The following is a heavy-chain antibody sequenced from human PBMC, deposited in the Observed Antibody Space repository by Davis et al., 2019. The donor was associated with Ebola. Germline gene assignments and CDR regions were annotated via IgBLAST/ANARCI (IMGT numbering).Heavy chain of an antibody. J-gene: IGHJ4*02. V-gene: IGHV3-21*04. Sequence: GESLKISCAASGFTFSSYAMGWVRQAPGKGLEWVSSISSSSSYIYYADSVKGRFTISRDNPKTSLYLQMNSLRADDTAVYYCATSTGGLWGQGTLVTVSS. CDR1: GFTFSSYA. CDR3: ATSTGGL. D-gene: IGHD1-1*01. CDR2: ISSSSSYI.